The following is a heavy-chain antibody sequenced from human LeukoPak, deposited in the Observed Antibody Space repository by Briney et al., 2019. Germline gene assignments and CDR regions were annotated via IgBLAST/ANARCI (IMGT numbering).Heavy chain of an antibody. J-gene: IGHJ4*02. Sequence: ASVKVSCKASGYPFISYDINWVRQATGQGLEWMGWMNPNSGNTGYAQRFQGRVTMTRNTSISTAYMEVSSLRSEDTAMYFCARGRGYSNGWFEADDYWGQGTLLTVSS. CDR2: MNPNSGNT. CDR1: GYPFISYD. CDR3: ARGRGYSNGWFEADDY. V-gene: IGHV1-8*01. D-gene: IGHD6-19*01.